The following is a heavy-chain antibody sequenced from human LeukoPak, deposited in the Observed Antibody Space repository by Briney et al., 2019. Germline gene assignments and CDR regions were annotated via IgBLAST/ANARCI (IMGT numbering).Heavy chain of an antibody. Sequence: GGSLRLSCAASGFTFSTYAMSWVRQAPGKGLEWVSGISGSGLSTSYADSVKGRFSISRDDSKNTLFLDMSNLRVEDTALYYCARDLSAAFDFWGQGVLVTVSS. V-gene: IGHV3-23*01. CDR2: ISGSGLST. CDR1: GFTFSTYA. D-gene: IGHD6-19*01. J-gene: IGHJ4*02. CDR3: ARDLSAAFDF.